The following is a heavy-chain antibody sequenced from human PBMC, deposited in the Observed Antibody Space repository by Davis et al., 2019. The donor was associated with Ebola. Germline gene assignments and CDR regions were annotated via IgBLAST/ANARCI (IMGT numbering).Heavy chain of an antibody. J-gene: IGHJ4*02. CDR1: GVSISRHY. Sequence: PSETLSLTCTASGVSISRHYWSWIRQPPGKRLEWFGSTYYTGNAHYNSSLASRATISVDTSKNQFSLKLTSVTAADTAMYYCSERGSSVWGQGTLVTVSS. CDR3: SERGSSV. V-gene: IGHV4-59*03. CDR2: TYYTGNA. D-gene: IGHD3-10*01.